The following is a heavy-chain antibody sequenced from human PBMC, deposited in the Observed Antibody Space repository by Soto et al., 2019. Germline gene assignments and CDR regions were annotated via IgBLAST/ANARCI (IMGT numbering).Heavy chain of an antibody. V-gene: IGHV1-69*13. CDR2: IIPIFGTA. J-gene: IGHJ3*02. D-gene: IGHD5-18*01. CDR3: ARDRDSYGYSTHAFDI. CDR1: GGTFSSYA. Sequence: SVKVSCKASGGTFSSYAISWVRQAPGQGLEWMGGIIPIFGTANYAQKFQGRVTITADESTSTAYMELSSLRSEDTAVYYCARDRDSYGYSTHAFDIWGQGTMVTVSS.